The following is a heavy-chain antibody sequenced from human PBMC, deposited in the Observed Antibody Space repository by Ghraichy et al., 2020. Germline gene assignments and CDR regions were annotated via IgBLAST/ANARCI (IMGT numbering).Heavy chain of an antibody. D-gene: IGHD2-2*01. Sequence: GSLRLSCAASGFTFSSYSMNWVRQAPGKGLEWVSSISSSSSYIYYADSVKGRFTISRDNAKNSLYLQMNSLRAEDTAVYYCARGDIVVVPAAMGDYGMDVWGQGTTVTVSS. V-gene: IGHV3-21*01. CDR3: ARGDIVVVPAAMGDYGMDV. J-gene: IGHJ6*02. CDR1: GFTFSSYS. CDR2: ISSSSSYI.